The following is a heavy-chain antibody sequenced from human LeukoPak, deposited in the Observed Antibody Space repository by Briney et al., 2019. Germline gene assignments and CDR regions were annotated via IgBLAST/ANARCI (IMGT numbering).Heavy chain of an antibody. V-gene: IGHV3-23*01. CDR2: IGGSAGDT. J-gene: IGHJ4*02. D-gene: IGHD3-10*01. CDR3: AHLSDEDLVHY. Sequence: GGSLRLSCAASGFTFSNYPMSWVRQAPGKGLEGVSSIGGSAGDTYYADSVKGRFTISRDNSKNTLYLQMNSLRAEDTAIYYCAHLSDEDLVHYWGQGTLVSVSS. CDR1: GFTFSNYP.